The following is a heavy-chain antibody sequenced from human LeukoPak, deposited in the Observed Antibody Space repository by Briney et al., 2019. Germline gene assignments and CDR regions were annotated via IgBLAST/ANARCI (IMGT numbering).Heavy chain of an antibody. CDR3: AKDPAGPVGADY. V-gene: IGHV3-23*01. CDR1: GFTFSSYA. J-gene: IGHJ4*02. Sequence: PGGSLRLSCAASGFTFSSYAMSWVRQAPGKGLEWVSAISGSGGSTYYADSMKGRFTISRDNSKNTLYLQMNSLRAEDTAVYYCAKDPAGPVGADYWGQGTLVTVSS. D-gene: IGHD4-17*01. CDR2: ISGSGGST.